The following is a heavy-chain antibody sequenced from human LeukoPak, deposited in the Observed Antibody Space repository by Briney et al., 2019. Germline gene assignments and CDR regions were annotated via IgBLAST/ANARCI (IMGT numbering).Heavy chain of an antibody. V-gene: IGHV3-9*01. J-gene: IGHJ4*02. CDR1: GFTLDDYA. Sequence: GGSLRLSCAASGFTLDDYAMHWVRQAPGKGLEWVSGISWNSGSIGYADSVKGRFTISRDNAKNSLYLQMNSLRAEDTALYYCAKDSSVVPERFDYWGQGTLVTVSS. CDR2: ISWNSGSI. D-gene: IGHD2-15*01. CDR3: AKDSSVVPERFDY.